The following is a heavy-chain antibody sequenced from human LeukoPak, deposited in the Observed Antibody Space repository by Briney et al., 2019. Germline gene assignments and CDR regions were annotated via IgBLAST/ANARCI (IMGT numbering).Heavy chain of an antibody. CDR3: TQETAYDILTPIDY. D-gene: IGHD3-9*01. CDR1: GFTFSSYW. CDR2: ISWNSGRR. J-gene: IGHJ4*02. Sequence: GGSLRLACAASGFTFSSYWMSWVRQAPGKVLEWVSVISWNSGRRGYAYSVKGRFTISRDNAKTSLYLQMNSLRAEDMAFFFCTQETAYDILTPIDYWGQGTLVTVSS. V-gene: IGHV3-9*03.